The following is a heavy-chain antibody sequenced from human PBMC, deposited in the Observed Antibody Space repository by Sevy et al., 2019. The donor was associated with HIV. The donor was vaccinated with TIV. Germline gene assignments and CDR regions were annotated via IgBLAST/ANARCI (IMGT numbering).Heavy chain of an antibody. V-gene: IGHV3-15*01. CDR2: IKSKIDGETT. CDR1: GFTFNNAW. Sequence: GGSLRLSCAVSGFTFNNAWMNWVRQAPGTGLQWVGLIKSKIDGETTDYAAPVKGRFTISRDDSKNTLFLKMNSLKIEATAEYYCATAPGYYDSAPFDYWGPGTLVTVSS. CDR3: ATAPGYYDSAPFDY. J-gene: IGHJ4*02. D-gene: IGHD3-22*01.